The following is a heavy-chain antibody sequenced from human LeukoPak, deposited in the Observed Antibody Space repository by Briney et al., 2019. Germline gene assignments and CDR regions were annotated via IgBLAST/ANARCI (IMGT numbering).Heavy chain of an antibody. V-gene: IGHV1-18*03. CDR3: ARDSARYYYDSSGYYLVYFDY. Sequence: GASVKVSCKASGYTFTSYGISWVRQAPGQGLEWMGWISAYNGNTNYAQKLQGRVTMTTDTSTSTAYMELRSLRSDDMAVYYCARDSARYYYDSSGYYLVYFDYWGQGTLVTVSS. D-gene: IGHD3-22*01. CDR1: GYTFTSYG. J-gene: IGHJ4*02. CDR2: ISAYNGNT.